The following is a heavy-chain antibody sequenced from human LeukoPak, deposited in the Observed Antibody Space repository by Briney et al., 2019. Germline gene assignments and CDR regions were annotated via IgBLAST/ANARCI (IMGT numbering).Heavy chain of an antibody. J-gene: IGHJ4*02. Sequence: SETLSLTCAVYGGSFSGYYWSWIRQPPGKGLEWIGEINHSGSTNYNPSLKSRVTMSVDTSKNQFSLELSSVTAADTAVYYCARHASSGWQNFDYWGQGTLVTVSS. D-gene: IGHD6-19*01. CDR1: GGSFSGYY. CDR3: ARHASSGWQNFDY. CDR2: INHSGST. V-gene: IGHV4-34*01.